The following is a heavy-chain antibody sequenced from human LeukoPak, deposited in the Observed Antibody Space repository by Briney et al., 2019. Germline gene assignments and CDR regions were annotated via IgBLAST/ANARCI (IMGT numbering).Heavy chain of an antibody. CDR1: GFSVSSFG. CDR3: AQGFSSGWYPY. V-gene: IGHV3-23*01. J-gene: IGHJ4*02. Sequence: GGSLRLSCAVSGFSVSSFGMSWVGQAPGKGLEWISAISLNGETTWYADSVKGRFIISRDNSKNTLYLQLTSLRAEDTAVYYCAQGFSSGWYPYWGQGSLVSVSS. D-gene: IGHD6-19*01. CDR2: ISLNGETT.